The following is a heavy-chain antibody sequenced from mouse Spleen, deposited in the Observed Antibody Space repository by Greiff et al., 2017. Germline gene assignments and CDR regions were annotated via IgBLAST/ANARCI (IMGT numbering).Heavy chain of an antibody. J-gene: IGHJ4*01. CDR3: ARNYSNYLYYYAMDY. Sequence: EVMLVESGGGLVKPGGSLKLSCAASGFTFSSYSMSWVRQTPAKRLEWVATISSGGGNTYYPDSVKGRSTISRDTAKNTLYLEMSSLRSEDTAMYYCARNYSNYLYYYAMDYWGQGASGTVSS. D-gene: IGHD2-5*01. CDR1: GFTFSSYS. V-gene: IGHV5-9*01. CDR2: ISSGGGNT.